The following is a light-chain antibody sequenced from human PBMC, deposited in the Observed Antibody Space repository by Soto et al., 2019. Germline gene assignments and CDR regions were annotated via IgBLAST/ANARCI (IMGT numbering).Light chain of an antibody. CDR3: QQGNRFPLT. CDR1: QGIGTW. Sequence: DIQMTQSPSSVSASVGDRVTITCRASQGIGTWLAWFQQKPGEAPRLLIYTASSLDSGVPSRFSGSGSGTDFTLTISSLQPEDFATYYCQQGNRFPLTFGGGTKVEVK. J-gene: IGKJ4*01. V-gene: IGKV1-12*01. CDR2: TAS.